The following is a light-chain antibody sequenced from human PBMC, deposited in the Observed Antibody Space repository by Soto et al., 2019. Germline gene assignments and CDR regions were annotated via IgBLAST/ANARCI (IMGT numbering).Light chain of an antibody. CDR3: QQYVSSSWT. J-gene: IGKJ1*01. CDR2: GAS. V-gene: IGKV3-20*01. CDR1: QSVSSSY. Sequence: EIVLTQSPGTLSLSPGERATLSCRASQSVSSSYVAWYQQKPGQAPRLLIYGASSRATGIPDRFSGSGSGTDFTLTISRLEPEDFAVYYCQQYVSSSWTFGQGTKVEIK.